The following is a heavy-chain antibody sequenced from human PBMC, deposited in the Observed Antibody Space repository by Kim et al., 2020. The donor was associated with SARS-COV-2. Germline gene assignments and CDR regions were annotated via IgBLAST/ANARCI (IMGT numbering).Heavy chain of an antibody. V-gene: IGHV1-2*02. CDR2: ITPNSGGT. CDR1: YY. CDR3: AREARYCGGDCPPNYWYFDL. J-gene: IGHJ2*01. D-gene: IGHD2-21*02. Sequence: YYMHWVRQAPGQGREWMGWITPNSGGTNYAQKFQGRVTMTRDTSISTAYMELSRLRSDDTAVYYCAREARYCGGDCPPNYWYFDLWGRGTLAT.